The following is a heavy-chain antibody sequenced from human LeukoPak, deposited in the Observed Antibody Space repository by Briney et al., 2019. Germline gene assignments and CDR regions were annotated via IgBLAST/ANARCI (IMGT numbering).Heavy chain of an antibody. J-gene: IGHJ5*02. CDR2: ITSSASNI. V-gene: IGHV3-48*03. Sequence: GGSLRLSCVASGFTFSSYEMNWVRRAPGKGLEWVSYITSSASNIYYADSVKGRFTISRDNAKNSLYLQMNSLRAEDTAVYYCARLSKGYCSGGSCYSPYNWFDPWGQGTLVTVSS. CDR1: GFTFSSYE. CDR3: ARLSKGYCSGGSCYSPYNWFDP. D-gene: IGHD2-15*01.